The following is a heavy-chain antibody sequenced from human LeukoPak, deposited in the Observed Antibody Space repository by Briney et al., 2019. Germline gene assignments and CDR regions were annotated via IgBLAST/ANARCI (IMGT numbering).Heavy chain of an antibody. J-gene: IGHJ3*02. V-gene: IGHV3-21*01. Sequence: PGGSLRLSCAASGFTFSSYSMNWVRQAPGKGLEWVSSISSSSSYIYYAYSVKGRFTISRDNAKNSLYLQMNSLRAEDTAVYYCARGDSGYYDAFDIWGQGTMVTVSS. CDR3: ARGDSGYYDAFDI. CDR2: ISSSSSYI. D-gene: IGHD3-22*01. CDR1: GFTFSSYS.